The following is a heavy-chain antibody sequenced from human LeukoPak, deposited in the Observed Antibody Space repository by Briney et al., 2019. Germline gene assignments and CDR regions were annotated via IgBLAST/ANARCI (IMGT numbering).Heavy chain of an antibody. CDR1: GYTFTSYY. CDR3: ARARYSFRWYFDL. CDR2: INPSGGST. D-gene: IGHD6-13*01. J-gene: IGHJ2*01. Sequence: ASVKVSCKASGYTFTSYYMHWVRQAPGQGLEWMGIINPSGGSTSYAQKFQGRVTMTRDTSTSTVYMELSSLRSEGTAVYYCARARYSFRWYFDLWGRGTLVTVSS. V-gene: IGHV1-46*01.